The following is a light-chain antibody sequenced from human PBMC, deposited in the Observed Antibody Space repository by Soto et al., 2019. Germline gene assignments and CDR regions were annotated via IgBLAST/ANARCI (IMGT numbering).Light chain of an antibody. CDR3: QQYSNWPPWT. Sequence: EVVLTQSPGTLSLSPGGRAPLSCRASQRVSSNVAWYQQKPGQAPRLLIYGASARATGVPARFSGSGCGTQFTPTISRLQSEDFAVYYGQQYSNWPPWTFGQGTKVEIK. CDR1: QRVSSN. J-gene: IGKJ1*01. V-gene: IGKV3-15*01. CDR2: GAS.